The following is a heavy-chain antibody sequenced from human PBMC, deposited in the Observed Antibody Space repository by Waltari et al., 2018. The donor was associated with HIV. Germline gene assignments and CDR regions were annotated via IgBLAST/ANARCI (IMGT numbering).Heavy chain of an antibody. CDR3: GFVPAATHGMDV. CDR1: RFPFSIYS. D-gene: IGHD6-13*01. J-gene: IGHJ6*02. Sequence: EVQLVESGGGLVKPGGSLRISCATSRFPFSIYSLIWVRQAPGKGLEWVASFSRAIDSEFYAASVKGRFTISRDNAKNFLDLQMNSLRDEDTAVYYCGFVPAATHGMDVWGQGTTVTVSS. V-gene: IGHV3-21*01. CDR2: FSRAIDSE.